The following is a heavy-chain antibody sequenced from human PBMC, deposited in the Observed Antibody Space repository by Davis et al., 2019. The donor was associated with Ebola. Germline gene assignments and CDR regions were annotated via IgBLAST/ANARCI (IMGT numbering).Heavy chain of an antibody. Sequence: GESLKISCAASGFTFSDYYMRWIRQAPGRGLEWVAFVRSHGSDDHYADSVKGRFTISRDNSKNTLYLQMNSLRPEDTAVYYCARDSDDYSFDYWGQGTLVTVSS. V-gene: IGHV3-30*02. D-gene: IGHD4-11*01. CDR1: GFTFSDYY. CDR2: VRSHGSDD. CDR3: ARDSDDYSFDY. J-gene: IGHJ4*02.